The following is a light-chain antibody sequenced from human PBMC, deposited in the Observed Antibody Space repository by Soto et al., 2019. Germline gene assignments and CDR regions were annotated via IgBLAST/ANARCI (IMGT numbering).Light chain of an antibody. V-gene: IGKV1-39*01. J-gene: IGKJ2*01. CDR2: AAS. Sequence: DIQMTQSPSSLSASVGDRVTITCRASQSISSYLNWYQQKPGKAPKLLIYAASSLQSGVPSRFSGSGSGTDFTLTISSLQREDFASYYCQQSYSIPDTFGQGTKVEIK. CDR1: QSISSY. CDR3: QQSYSIPDT.